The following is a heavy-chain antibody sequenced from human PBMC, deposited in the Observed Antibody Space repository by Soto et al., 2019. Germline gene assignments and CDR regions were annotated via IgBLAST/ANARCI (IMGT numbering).Heavy chain of an antibody. V-gene: IGHV3-48*01. J-gene: IGHJ5*01. D-gene: IGHD6-19*01. Sequence: EVQLVESGGGLVQPGGSLRLPCAASGFTFSSYSMNWVRQAPGKGLEWVSYISSSSSTIYYADSVKGRFTISRDNAKNSPYRQMNSRRAEDTAVYYCARATQWRNWFDSWGQGTLVTVSS. CDR1: GFTFSSYS. CDR2: ISSSSSTI. CDR3: ARATQWRNWFDS.